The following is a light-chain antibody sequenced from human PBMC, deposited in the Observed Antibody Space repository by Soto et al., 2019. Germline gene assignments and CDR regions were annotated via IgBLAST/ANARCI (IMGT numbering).Light chain of an antibody. J-gene: IGKJ4*01. CDR3: QQCYDWPLT. Sequence: EIVMTQSPVTLSVSPGERATLSCRASQSVSSSLVWYQQKPGQSPRLLIYGASTRATGVPARFSGSGSGTEFTLTISSLQSEDFAVYYCQQCYDWPLTFGGGTKVEIE. V-gene: IGKV3-15*01. CDR2: GAS. CDR1: QSVSSS.